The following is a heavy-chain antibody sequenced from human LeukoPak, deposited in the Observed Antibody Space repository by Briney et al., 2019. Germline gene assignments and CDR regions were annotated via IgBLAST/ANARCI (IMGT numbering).Heavy chain of an antibody. V-gene: IGHV3-48*01. CDR2: ITSSSSNI. J-gene: IGHJ4*02. CDR1: GFTFSTYS. CDR3: TKGTIWLPFDY. D-gene: IGHD5-18*01. Sequence: PGGSLRLSCAASGFTFSTYSMNWVRQAPGKGLEWVSYITSSSSNIYYADSVKGRFTISRDNAKNSLYLQLNSLRAEDTAVYYCTKGTIWLPFDYWGQGTLVTVSS.